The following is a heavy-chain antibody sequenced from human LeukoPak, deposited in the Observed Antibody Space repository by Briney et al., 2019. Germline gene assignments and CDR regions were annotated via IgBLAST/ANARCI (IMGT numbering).Heavy chain of an antibody. V-gene: IGHV1-2*02. CDR2: INPNSGGT. CDR3: ARDGHDSYGYSGYYYYMDV. CDR1: GYTFTNYY. J-gene: IGHJ6*03. D-gene: IGHD5-18*01. Sequence: ASVKVSCKASGYTFTNYYMHWVRQAPGQGLEWMGWINPNSGGTNYAQKFQGRVTMTRDTSISTAYMELSRLRSDDTAVYYCARDGHDSYGYSGYYYYMDVWGKGTTVTISS.